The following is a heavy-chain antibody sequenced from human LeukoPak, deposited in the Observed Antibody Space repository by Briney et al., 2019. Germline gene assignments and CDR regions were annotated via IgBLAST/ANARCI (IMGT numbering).Heavy chain of an antibody. J-gene: IGHJ6*03. CDR3: ARENDSSGWYYFHRGNYYYMDV. V-gene: IGHV3-23*01. D-gene: IGHD6-19*01. CDR1: GFTFSSYG. CDR2: ISGSGGST. Sequence: GGSLRLSCAASGFTFSSYGMHWVRQAPGKGLEWVSAISGSGGSTYYADSVKGRFTISRDNSKNTLYLQMNSLRAEDTAVYYRARENDSSGWYYFHRGNYYYMDVWGKGTTVTISS.